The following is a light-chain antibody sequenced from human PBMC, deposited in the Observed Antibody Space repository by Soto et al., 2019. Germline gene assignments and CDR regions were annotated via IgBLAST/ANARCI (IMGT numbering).Light chain of an antibody. CDR2: GAS. CDR3: QQYGTSPIT. V-gene: IGKV3-20*01. CDR1: QSVSSSY. J-gene: IGKJ5*01. Sequence: EIVLTQSPGTLSLSPGERATLSCRASQSVSSSYLVWYQQKPGQAPRLLIYGASSRATGIADRFSGSGSGTNFTLTISSLEPEDFAVYYFQQYGTSPITFGQRTRLEIK.